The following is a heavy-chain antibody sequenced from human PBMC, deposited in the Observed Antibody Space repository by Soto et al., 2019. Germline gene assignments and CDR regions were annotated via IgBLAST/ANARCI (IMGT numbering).Heavy chain of an antibody. D-gene: IGHD3-3*01. Sequence: GASVKVSCKASGYTFTSYGISWVRQAPGQGLEWMGWISAYNGNTNYAQKLQGRVTMTTDTSTSTAYMELRSLRSDDTAVYYCARDQSYYDFWSGYQRGWFDPWGQGTLVTVSS. CDR1: GYTFTSYG. CDR3: ARDQSYYDFWSGYQRGWFDP. J-gene: IGHJ5*02. V-gene: IGHV1-18*01. CDR2: ISAYNGNT.